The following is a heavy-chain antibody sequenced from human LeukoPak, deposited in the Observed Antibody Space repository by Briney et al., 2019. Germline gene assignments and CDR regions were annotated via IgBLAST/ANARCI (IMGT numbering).Heavy chain of an antibody. V-gene: IGHV3-49*04. Sequence: PGRSLRLSCTASGFTFGDYAMSWVRQAPGKGLEWAGFIRSKAYGGTTEYAASVKGRFTISRDDSKSIAYLQMNSLKTEDTAVYYCTRDWNSSGYYPLYFDYWGQGTLVTVSS. CDR2: IRSKAYGGTT. J-gene: IGHJ4*02. D-gene: IGHD3-22*01. CDR1: GFTFGDYA. CDR3: TRDWNSSGYYPLYFDY.